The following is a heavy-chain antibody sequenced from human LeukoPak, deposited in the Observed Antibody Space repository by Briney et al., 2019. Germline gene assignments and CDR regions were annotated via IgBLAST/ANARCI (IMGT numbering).Heavy chain of an antibody. J-gene: IGHJ4*02. CDR3: AREGIHCVIGVCYLDY. Sequence: GGSLRLSCAASGFNFDDYGMSWVRQAPGKGLEWVSGISWNGGNTVYADSVKGRFTISRDNAKNSVFLQVNSLRPDDTAFYYCAREGIHCVIGVCYLDYWGQGTLVTVSS. CDR1: GFNFDDYG. CDR2: ISWNGGNT. D-gene: IGHD2-8*01. V-gene: IGHV3-20*04.